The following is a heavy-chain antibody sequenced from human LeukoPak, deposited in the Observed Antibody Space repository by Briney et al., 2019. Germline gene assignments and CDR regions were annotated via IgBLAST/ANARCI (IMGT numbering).Heavy chain of an antibody. CDR2: IYYSGST. Sequence: PSETLSLTCTVSGGSISSSSYYWGWLRQPPGKGLEWIGSIYYSGSTYYNPTLKSRVTISVDTSKNQFSLKLRSVTAADTALYYCASTSPKYYYESSGYSSLFDNWGQGTLVTVSS. CDR3: ASTSPKYYYESSGYSSLFDN. J-gene: IGHJ4*02. D-gene: IGHD3-22*01. CDR1: GGSISSSSYY. V-gene: IGHV4-39*07.